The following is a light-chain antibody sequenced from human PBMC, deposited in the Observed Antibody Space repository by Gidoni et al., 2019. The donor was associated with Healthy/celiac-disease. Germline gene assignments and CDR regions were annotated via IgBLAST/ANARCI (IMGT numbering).Light chain of an antibody. J-gene: IGKJ1*01. CDR2: AAS. CDR3: QQYYSFPRT. CDR1: QCISIY. V-gene: IGKV1D-8*03. Sequence: VIWLTPSPSFLSASTGDRVPLSCRMSQCISIYLAWYQQKPGKAPELLIYAASTLQSGVPSRFSGSGSGTDFTLTISCLQAEDFATYYGQQYYSFPRTFGQGTKVEIK.